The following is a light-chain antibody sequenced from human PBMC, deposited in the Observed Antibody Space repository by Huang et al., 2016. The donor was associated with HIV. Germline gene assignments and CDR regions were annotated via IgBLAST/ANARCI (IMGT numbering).Light chain of an antibody. J-gene: IGKJ1*01. CDR2: GAS. CDR3: HQYNDGPPWT. Sequence: ETVMTQSPATLSVSPGERAIVFCRASQGVSTNLAWYQQKPGQAPRLLIFGASTRAPGIPARFSGGGSETEFFLTISSLQSEDVAVYYCHQYNDGPPWTFGQGTKVEI. CDR1: QGVSTN. V-gene: IGKV3-15*01.